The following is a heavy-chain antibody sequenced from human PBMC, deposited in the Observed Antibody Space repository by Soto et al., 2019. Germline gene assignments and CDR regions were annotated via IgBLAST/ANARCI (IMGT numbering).Heavy chain of an antibody. D-gene: IGHD6-19*01. CDR2: MYHRGST. CDR3: ARGVAGIAGWFDP. CDR1: GDSISSDYW. V-gene: IGHV4-4*02. Sequence: QVQLQESGPGVVKPSGTLSLTCAVSGDSISSDYWWSWVRQTPGKGLEWIRDMYHRGSTNYNPSLKSRVTISVDKSKNQFSLKLSSVTAADTAVYYCARGVAGIAGWFDPWGQGTLVTVSS. J-gene: IGHJ5*02.